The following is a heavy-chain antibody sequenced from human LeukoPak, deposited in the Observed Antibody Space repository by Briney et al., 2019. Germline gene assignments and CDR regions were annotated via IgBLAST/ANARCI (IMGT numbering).Heavy chain of an antibody. CDR2: IYYSGST. J-gene: IGHJ4*02. CDR1: GGSISSYY. V-gene: IGHV4-59*01. Sequence: PSETLSLTCTVSGGSISSYYWSWIRQPPGKGLEWIGYIYYSGSTNYNPSLKSRVTISVDTSKNQFSLKLSSVTAADTAVYYCARVLRYFDWSFDYWGQGTLVTVSS. CDR3: ARVLRYFDWSFDY. D-gene: IGHD3-9*01.